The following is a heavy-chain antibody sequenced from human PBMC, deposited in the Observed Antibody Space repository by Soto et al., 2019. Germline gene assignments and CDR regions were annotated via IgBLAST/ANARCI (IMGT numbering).Heavy chain of an antibody. J-gene: IGHJ4*02. Sequence: SETLSLTCTVSGGSISSYYWSWIRQPPGKGLEWIGYIYYSGSTNYNPSLKSRVTISVDTSKNQFSLKLSSVTAADTAVYYCARQYGGSYEDYWGQGTLVTVSS. CDR2: IYYSGST. CDR3: ARQYGGSYEDY. CDR1: GGSISSYY. V-gene: IGHV4-59*08. D-gene: IGHD1-26*01.